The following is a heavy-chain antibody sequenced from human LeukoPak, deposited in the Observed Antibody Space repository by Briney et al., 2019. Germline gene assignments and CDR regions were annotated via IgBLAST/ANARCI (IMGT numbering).Heavy chain of an antibody. J-gene: IGHJ3*02. V-gene: IGHV3-21*01. D-gene: IGHD3-22*01. CDR3: ARDGDYYDSRGDAFDI. Sequence: SGGSLRLSCAASGFTFSSYSMNWVRQAPGKGLEWVSSISSSSYIYYADSVKGRFTISRDNAKNSLYLQMNSLRAEDTAVYYCARDGDYYDSRGDAFDIWGQGAMVTVAS. CDR2: ISSSSYI. CDR1: GFTFSSYS.